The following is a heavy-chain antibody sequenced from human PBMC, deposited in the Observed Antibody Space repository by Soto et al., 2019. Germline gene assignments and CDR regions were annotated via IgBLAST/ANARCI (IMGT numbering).Heavy chain of an antibody. CDR2: IDPSDSYT. CDR1: GYSFTSYW. Sequence: VESLTISRQVSGYSFTSYWIIWVPQMPGKGLEWMGRIDPSDSYTNYSPSFQGHVTISADKSISTAYLQWSSLKASDTAMYYCARPLAVNAFDIWGQGTMVTVSS. V-gene: IGHV5-10-1*01. CDR3: ARPLAVNAFDI. D-gene: IGHD3-22*01. J-gene: IGHJ3*02.